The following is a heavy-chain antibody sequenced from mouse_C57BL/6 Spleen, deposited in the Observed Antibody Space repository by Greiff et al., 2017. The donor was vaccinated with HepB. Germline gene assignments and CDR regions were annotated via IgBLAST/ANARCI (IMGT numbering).Heavy chain of an antibody. Sequence: QVQLQQPGAELVKPGASVKMSCKASGYTFTSYWITWVKQRPGQGLEWIGDIYPGSGSTNYNEKFKSKATLTVDTSSSTAYMQLSSLTSEDSAVYYCARRSLYGSSYGYFDVWGTGTTVTVSS. CDR1: GYTFTSYW. D-gene: IGHD1-1*01. CDR2: IYPGSGST. J-gene: IGHJ1*03. V-gene: IGHV1-55*01. CDR3: ARRSLYGSSYGYFDV.